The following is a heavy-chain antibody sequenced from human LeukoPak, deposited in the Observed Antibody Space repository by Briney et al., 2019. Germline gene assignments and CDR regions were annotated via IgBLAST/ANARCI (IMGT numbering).Heavy chain of an antibody. CDR1: GYTFTGYY. CDR3: ASTVAVTGSGFDY. CDR2: INPNSGGT. J-gene: IGHJ4*02. D-gene: IGHD4-23*01. Sequence: ASVKVSYKASGYTFTGYYMHWVRQAPGQGLEWMGRINPNSGGTNYAQKFQGRVTMTRDTSISTAYMELSRLRSDETAVYYCASTVAVTGSGFDYWGQGTLVTVSS. V-gene: IGHV1-2*06.